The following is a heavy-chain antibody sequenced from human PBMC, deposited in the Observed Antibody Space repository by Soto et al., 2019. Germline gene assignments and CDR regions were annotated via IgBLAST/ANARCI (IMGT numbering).Heavy chain of an antibody. V-gene: IGHV4-39*01. CDR2: IYYSGST. Sequence: SETLSLTCTVSGGSISSSSYYWGWIRQPPGKGLEWIGSIYYSGSTYYNTSLKSRVTISVDTSKNHFSLKLSSVTAADTAVYYCARRRYDYVWGSYRYDAFDIWGQGTMVTVSS. CDR1: GGSISSSSYY. J-gene: IGHJ3*02. CDR3: ARRRYDYVWGSYRYDAFDI. D-gene: IGHD3-16*02.